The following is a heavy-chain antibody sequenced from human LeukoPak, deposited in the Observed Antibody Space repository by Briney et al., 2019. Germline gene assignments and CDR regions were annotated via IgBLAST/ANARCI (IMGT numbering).Heavy chain of an antibody. CDR2: IYYSGST. V-gene: IGHV4-59*01. CDR1: GASISSYY. CDR3: ARAQCDWGRGANCDIEGNNYFDY. Sequence: SETLSLTCTVSGASISSYYWNWIRQPPGKGLEWLGYIYYSGSTNYNPSLKSRVTISVDTSKNHFSLKLSSVTAADTAVYYCARAQCDWGRGANCDIEGNNYFDYWGQGTLVTVSS. J-gene: IGHJ4*02. D-gene: IGHD4/OR15-4a*01.